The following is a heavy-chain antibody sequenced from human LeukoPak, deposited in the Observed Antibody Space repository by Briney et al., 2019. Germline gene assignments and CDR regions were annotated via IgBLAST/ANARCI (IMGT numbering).Heavy chain of an antibody. CDR2: IKQDGSEK. Sequence: GGSLRLSCAASGFTFSNYWMSWVRQAPGKGLEWVANIKQDGSEKYYVDSVKGRFTIFRDNAKNSLYLQMNSLIAEDTAVYYCARDLAVAVAGADYWGQGTLVTVSS. V-gene: IGHV3-7*01. CDR1: GFTFSNYW. J-gene: IGHJ4*02. D-gene: IGHD6-19*01. CDR3: ARDLAVAVAGADY.